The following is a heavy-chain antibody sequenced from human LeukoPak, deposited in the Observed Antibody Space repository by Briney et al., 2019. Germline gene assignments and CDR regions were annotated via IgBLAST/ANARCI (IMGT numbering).Heavy chain of an antibody. CDR1: GGTFSSYA. CDR3: ARGDYGGNSLYFDY. V-gene: IGHV1-69*13. D-gene: IGHD4-23*01. Sequence: SVKVSCKASGGTFSSYAISWVRQAPGQGLEWMGGIIPIFGTANYAQKFQGRVTITADESTSTAYMELSSLRSEDTAVYYCARGDYGGNSLYFDYWGQGTLVTVSS. CDR2: IIPIFGTA. J-gene: IGHJ4*02.